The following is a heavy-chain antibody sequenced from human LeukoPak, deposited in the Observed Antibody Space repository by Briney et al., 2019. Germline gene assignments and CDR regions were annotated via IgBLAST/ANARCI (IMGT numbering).Heavy chain of an antibody. Sequence: ASVTVSCKASGGTFSSYAISWVRQAPGQGLEWMGGIIPIFGTANYAQKFQGRVTITTDESTSTAYMELSSLRSEDTAVYYCARDKCSSTSCYRSRWFDPWGQGTLVTVSS. V-gene: IGHV1-69*05. CDR3: ARDKCSSTSCYRSRWFDP. D-gene: IGHD2-2*02. CDR2: IIPIFGTA. CDR1: GGTFSSYA. J-gene: IGHJ5*02.